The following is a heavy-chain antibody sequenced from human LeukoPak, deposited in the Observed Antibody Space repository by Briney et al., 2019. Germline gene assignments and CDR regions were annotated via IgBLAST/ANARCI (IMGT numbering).Heavy chain of an antibody. J-gene: IGHJ3*01. V-gene: IGHV3-23*01. CDR2: ISDSGST. CDR3: AKDWPSEWQQLPDYDAVDV. Sequence: PGVSLRLSCAASGFTFSNYAMTWVRQAPGKGLEWVSTISDSGSTFYADSVKGRFTISRDNSKNTLFLQMNGLRADDTAVYYCAKDWPSEWQQLPDYDAVDVWGQGTMVTVSS. CDR1: GFTFSNYA. D-gene: IGHD6-13*01.